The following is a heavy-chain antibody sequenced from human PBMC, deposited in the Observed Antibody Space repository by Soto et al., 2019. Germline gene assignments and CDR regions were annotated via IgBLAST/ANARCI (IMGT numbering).Heavy chain of an antibody. CDR3: VRDGTKTLRDWFDP. V-gene: IGHV4-4*07. D-gene: IGHD1-1*01. Sequence: PSETLSLTCTVSGASISGFYWSWIRKSAGKGLEWIGRIYATGTTDYNPSLKSRVMMSVDTSKKQFSLKLRSGTAADTAVYYCVRDGTKTLRDWFDPWGQGISVTVYS. CDR1: GASISGFY. J-gene: IGHJ5*02. CDR2: IYATGTT.